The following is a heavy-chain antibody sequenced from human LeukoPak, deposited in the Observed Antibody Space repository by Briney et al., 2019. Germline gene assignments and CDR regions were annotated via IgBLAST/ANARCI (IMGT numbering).Heavy chain of an antibody. J-gene: IGHJ3*02. CDR1: GFTFSSYG. D-gene: IGHD6-13*01. V-gene: IGHV4-39*07. Sequence: PGGSLRLSCAASGFTFSSYGMHWIRQPPGKGLEWIGSVYYSGNTYYNSSLKSRVTISVDTSKNQFSLKLSSVTAADTAVYYCARAWGDSSSWYAEPNAFDIWGQGTMVTVSS. CDR3: ARAWGDSSSWYAEPNAFDI. CDR2: VYYSGNT.